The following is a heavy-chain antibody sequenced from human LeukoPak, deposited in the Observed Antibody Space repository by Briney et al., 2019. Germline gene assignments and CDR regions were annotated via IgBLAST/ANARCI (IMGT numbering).Heavy chain of an antibody. CDR1: GYSFTNYW. V-gene: IGHV5-51*01. CDR3: ARTTVSYWYFDL. J-gene: IGHJ2*01. Sequence: GESLKISCKGSGYSFTNYWIAWVGQMPGKGLEWMGIIYPGHSDPRYSPSFQGQVTISADKSISTGYLQWSSLKASDTAMYYCARTTVSYWYFDLWGRGTLVTVSS. D-gene: IGHD4-17*01. CDR2: IYPGHSDP.